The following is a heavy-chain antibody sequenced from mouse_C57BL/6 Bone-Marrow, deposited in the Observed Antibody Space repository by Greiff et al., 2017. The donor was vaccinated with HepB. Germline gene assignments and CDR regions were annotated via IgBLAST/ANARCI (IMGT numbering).Heavy chain of an antibody. Sequence: VQVVESGPGLVQPSQSLSITCTVSGFSLTSYGVHWVRQSPGKGLEWLGVIWRGGSTDYNAAFMSRLSITKDNSKSQVSFKMNSLQADDTAIYYWAKSSGYLGAWFAYWGQGTLVTVSA. CDR3: AKSSGYLGAWFAY. CDR2: IWRGGST. J-gene: IGHJ3*01. D-gene: IGHD3-2*02. V-gene: IGHV2-5*01. CDR1: GFSLTSYG.